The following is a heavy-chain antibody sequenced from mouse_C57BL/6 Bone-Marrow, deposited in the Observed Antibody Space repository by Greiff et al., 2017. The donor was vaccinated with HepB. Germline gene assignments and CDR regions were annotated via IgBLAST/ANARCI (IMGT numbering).Heavy chain of an antibody. CDR3: ARQLRLRDFAY. D-gene: IGHD3-2*02. V-gene: IGHV1-42*01. J-gene: IGHJ3*01. CDR2: INPSTGGT. CDR1: GYSFTGYY. Sequence: VQLQQSGPELVKPGASVKISCKASGYSFTGYYMNWVKQSPEKSLEWIGEINPSTGGTTYNQKFKAKATLTVDQSSSTAYMQLKSLTSEDSAVYYCARQLRLRDFAYWGQGTLVTVSA.